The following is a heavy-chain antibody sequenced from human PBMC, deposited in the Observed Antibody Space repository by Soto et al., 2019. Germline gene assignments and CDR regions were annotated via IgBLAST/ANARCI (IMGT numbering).Heavy chain of an antibody. CDR3: ARGTARTYDILSGYYPVLEF. CDR1: GYTFTNYY. Sequence: QVQLVQSGAEVKKPGASVKVFCKASGYTFTNYYMHWVRQAPGQGLEWMGIINPTVGITSYAQKVQGRGTMTRDTSTSTMYVELRTLKSEATAVYVCARGTARTYDILSGYYPVLEFWGQGSLVTVSS. D-gene: IGHD3-9*01. CDR2: INPTVGIT. V-gene: IGHV1-46*01. J-gene: IGHJ4*02.